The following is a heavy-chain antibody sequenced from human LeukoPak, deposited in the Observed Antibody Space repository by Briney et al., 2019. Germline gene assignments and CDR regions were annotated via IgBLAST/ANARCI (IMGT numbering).Heavy chain of an antibody. D-gene: IGHD3-9*01. V-gene: IGHV3-23*01. CDR3: ANLLTGYASLGH. CDR2: ISGSGGST. J-gene: IGHJ4*02. CDR1: GFTFSTYA. Sequence: PGGSLRLSCAASGFTFSTYAMSWVRQAPGKGLEWVSAISGSGGSTYYADSVKGRFTISRDNSKNTLYLQMNSLRAEDTAVYYCANLLTGYASLGHWGQGTLFTVSS.